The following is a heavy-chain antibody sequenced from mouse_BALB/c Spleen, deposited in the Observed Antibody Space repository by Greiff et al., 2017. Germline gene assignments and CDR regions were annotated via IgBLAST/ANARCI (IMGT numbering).Heavy chain of an antibody. Sequence: EVKLMESGGGLVQPGGSRKLSCAASGFTFSSFGMHWVRQAPEKGLEWVAYISSGSSTIYYADTVKGRFTISRDNPKNTLFLQMTSLRSEDTAMYYCARSGGYGVFDYWGQGTTLTVSS. CDR2: ISSGSSTI. J-gene: IGHJ2*01. D-gene: IGHD2-2*01. CDR1: GFTFSSFG. CDR3: ARSGGYGVFDY. V-gene: IGHV5-17*02.